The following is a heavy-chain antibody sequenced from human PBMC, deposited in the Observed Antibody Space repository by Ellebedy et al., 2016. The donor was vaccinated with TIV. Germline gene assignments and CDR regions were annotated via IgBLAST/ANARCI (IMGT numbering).Heavy chain of an antibody. J-gene: IGHJ6*02. CDR1: GDSVSSNSAA. V-gene: IGHV6-1*01. Sequence: SQTLSLTXXISGDSVSSNSAAWNWIRQSPSRGLEWLGRTYYRSKWYNDYAVSVKSRITINPDTSKNQFSLQLNSVTPEDTAVYYCARDRVVIALRYYYYGMDVWGQGTTVTVSS. CDR3: ARDRVVIALRYYYYGMDV. CDR2: TYYRSKWYN. D-gene: IGHD2-21*01.